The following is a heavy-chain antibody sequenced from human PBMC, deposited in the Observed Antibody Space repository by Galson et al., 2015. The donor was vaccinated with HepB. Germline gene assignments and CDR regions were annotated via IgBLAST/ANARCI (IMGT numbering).Heavy chain of an antibody. D-gene: IGHD5-18*01. CDR1: GFNFSSSG. V-gene: IGHV3-21*01. J-gene: IGHJ4*02. Sequence: SLRLSCAASGFNFSSSGMNWVRQAPGKGLEWVSSISRSSSYKYYADSVKGRFTISRDNAKNSLYLQMNSLRAEDTAVYYCAGTAMAEGDYWGQGTLVTVSS. CDR2: ISRSSSYK. CDR3: AGTAMAEGDY.